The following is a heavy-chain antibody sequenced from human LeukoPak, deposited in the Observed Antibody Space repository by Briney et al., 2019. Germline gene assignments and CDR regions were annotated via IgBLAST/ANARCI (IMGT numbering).Heavy chain of an antibody. V-gene: IGHV4-34*01. CDR2: INHSGST. D-gene: IGHD3-16*01. J-gene: IGHJ4*02. CDR1: GGSFSGYY. CDR3: ARGGVPDY. Sequence: SETLSLTCAVYGGSFSGYYWSWIRQPPGKGLERIGEINHSGSTNYNPSLKSRVTISVDTSKNQFSLKLSSVTAADTAVYYCARGGVPDYWGQGTLVTVSS.